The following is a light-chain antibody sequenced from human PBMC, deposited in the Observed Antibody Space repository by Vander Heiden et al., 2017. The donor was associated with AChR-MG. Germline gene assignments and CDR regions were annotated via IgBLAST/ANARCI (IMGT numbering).Light chain of an antibody. CDR1: QGISSA. V-gene: IGKV1D-13*01. Sequence: AIQLTQSPSSLSASVGDRVTITCRASQGISSALAWYQQKPGKAPKLLIYDASSFESGVPSRFSGSGSGTDFTLTISSLHPEDFATYYCQQFNNYPPTFGPGTKVDIK. CDR3: QQFNNYPPT. CDR2: DAS. J-gene: IGKJ3*01.